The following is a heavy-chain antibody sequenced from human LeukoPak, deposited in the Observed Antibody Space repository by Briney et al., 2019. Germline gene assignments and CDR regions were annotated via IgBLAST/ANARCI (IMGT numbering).Heavy chain of an antibody. D-gene: IGHD1-26*01. J-gene: IGHJ4*02. V-gene: IGHV3-21*01. CDR3: ARDQWELLYYFDY. CDR1: GFTFSSYS. CDR2: ISSSSYI. Sequence: GGSLRLSCAASGFTFSSYSMNWVRQAPGKGLEWVSSISSSSYIYYADSVKGRFTISRDNAKNSLYLQMNSLRAEDTAVYYCARDQWELLYYFDYWGQGTLVTVSS.